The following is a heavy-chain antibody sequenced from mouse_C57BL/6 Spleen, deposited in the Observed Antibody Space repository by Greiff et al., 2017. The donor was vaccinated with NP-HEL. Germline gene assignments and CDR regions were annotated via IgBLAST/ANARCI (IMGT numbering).Heavy chain of an antibody. CDR1: GYTFTDHT. V-gene: IGHV1-78*01. J-gene: IGHJ2*01. D-gene: IGHD1-1*01. Sequence: VQLQQSDAELVKPGASVKISCKVSGYTFTDHTIHWMKQRPEQGLEWIGYIYPRDGSTKYNEKFKGKATLTADKSSSTAYMQLNSLTSGDTAVYFCAREGNYYGSSYDYWGQGTTLTVSS. CDR2: IYPRDGST. CDR3: AREGNYYGSSYDY.